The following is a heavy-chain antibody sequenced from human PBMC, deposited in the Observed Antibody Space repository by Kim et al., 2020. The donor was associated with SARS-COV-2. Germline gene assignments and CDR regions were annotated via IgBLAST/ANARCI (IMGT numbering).Heavy chain of an antibody. J-gene: IGHJ5*02. V-gene: IGHV1-8*01. D-gene: IGHD2-15*01. CDR1: GYTFTSYD. Sequence: ASVKVSCKASGYTFTSYDINWVRQATGQGLEWMGWMNPNSGNTGYAQKFQGRVTMTRNTSISTAYMELSSLRSEDTAVYYCARRRVVTASDWFDPWGQGTLVTVSS. CDR3: ARRRVVTASDWFDP. CDR2: MNPNSGNT.